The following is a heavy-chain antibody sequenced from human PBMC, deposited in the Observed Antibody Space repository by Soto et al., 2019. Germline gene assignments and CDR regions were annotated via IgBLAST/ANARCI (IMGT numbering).Heavy chain of an antibody. CDR2: ISAYNGNK. Sequence: QVQLVQSGAEVKKPGASVKVSCKASGYTFSNYGISWVRQAPGQGLEWMGWISAYNGNKNYAQKLQGRVTMTTDPSTSTAYLELRSLRSEDTAVYYCAREPTSEQLWLHYYGMDVWGQGTTVTVSS. D-gene: IGHD5-18*01. CDR1: GYTFSNYG. CDR3: AREPTSEQLWLHYYGMDV. J-gene: IGHJ6*02. V-gene: IGHV1-18*01.